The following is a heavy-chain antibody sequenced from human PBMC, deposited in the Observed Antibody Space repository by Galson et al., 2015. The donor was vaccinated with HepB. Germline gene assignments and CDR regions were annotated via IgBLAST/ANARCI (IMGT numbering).Heavy chain of an antibody. J-gene: IGHJ3*02. CDR1: GYTFSSYA. CDR3: AREMTTNDGFDI. V-gene: IGHV1-18*01. CDR2: ISVDDDNT. D-gene: IGHD5-24*01. Sequence: SVKVSCKAAGYTFSSYAINWVRQAPGQGLEWMGWISVDDDNTNYAQRLQDRLTMCTDTSTNTAYMELRSLRSDDTAVYYCAREMTTNDGFDIWGQGTMVTVSS.